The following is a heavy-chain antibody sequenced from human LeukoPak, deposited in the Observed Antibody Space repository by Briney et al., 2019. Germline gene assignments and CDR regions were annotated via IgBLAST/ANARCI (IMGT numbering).Heavy chain of an antibody. Sequence: SETLSLTCTVSGGSISSYYWSWIRQPPGKGLEWTGYIYYSGSTNYNPSLKSRVTISVDTSKNQFSLKLSSVTAADTAVYYCARDSSSRDDAFDIWGQGTMVTVSS. CDR3: ARDSSSRDDAFDI. D-gene: IGHD6-13*01. V-gene: IGHV4-59*01. CDR1: GGSISSYY. CDR2: IYYSGST. J-gene: IGHJ3*02.